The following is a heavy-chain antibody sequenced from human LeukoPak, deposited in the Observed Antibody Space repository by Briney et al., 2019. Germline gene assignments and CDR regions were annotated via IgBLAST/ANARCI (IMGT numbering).Heavy chain of an antibody. J-gene: IGHJ4*02. V-gene: IGHV3-7*01. CDR2: IKQDGSEK. Sequence: GGSLRLSCATSGFTLSMHWMSWARQAPGKGLEWVDNIKQDGSEKYYVDSVKGRFTISRDNASGSLYLQMNSLRVEDTAVYYCAKIDSASFASWGQGSLVSVSA. D-gene: IGHD3-22*01. CDR1: GFTLSMHW. CDR3: AKIDSASFAS.